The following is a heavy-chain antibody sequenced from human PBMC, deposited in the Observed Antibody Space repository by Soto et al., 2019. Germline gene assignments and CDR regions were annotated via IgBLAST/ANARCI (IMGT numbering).Heavy chain of an antibody. D-gene: IGHD3-3*01. CDR1: GYTFTSYG. Sequence: AASVKVSCKASGYTFTSYGISWVRQAPGQGLEWMGWISAYNGNTNYAQKLQGRVTMTTDTSTSTAYMELRSLRSDDTAVYYCARNDFWSGYSENDYWGQGTLVTVSS. CDR3: ARNDFWSGYSENDY. V-gene: IGHV1-18*01. J-gene: IGHJ4*02. CDR2: ISAYNGNT.